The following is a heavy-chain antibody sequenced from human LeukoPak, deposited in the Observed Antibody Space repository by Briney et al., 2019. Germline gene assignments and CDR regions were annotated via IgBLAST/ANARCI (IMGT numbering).Heavy chain of an antibody. J-gene: IGHJ4*02. D-gene: IGHD1-26*01. CDR2: ISAYNGNT. Sequence: ASVKVSCKASGYTFTSYGISWVRQAPGQGLEWMGWISAYNGNTNYAQKLQGRVTMTTDTSTSTAYMELRSLRSDGTAVYYCARGEEGATRGIPIDYWGQGTLVTVSS. CDR1: GYTFTSYG. V-gene: IGHV1-18*01. CDR3: ARGEEGATRGIPIDY.